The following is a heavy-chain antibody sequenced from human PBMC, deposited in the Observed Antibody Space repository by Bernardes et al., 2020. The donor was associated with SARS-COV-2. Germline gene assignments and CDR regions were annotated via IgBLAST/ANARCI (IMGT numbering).Heavy chain of an antibody. CDR1: GYTFTSYG. CDR3: ARDMMRGYFDWLLDYYYGMDV. CDR2: ISAYNGNT. J-gene: IGHJ6*02. D-gene: IGHD3-9*01. Sequence: ASVKVSCKASGYTFTSYGISWVRQAPGQGLEWMGWISAYNGNTNYAQKLQGRVTMTTDTSTSTACMELRSLRSDDTAVYYCARDMMRGYFDWLLDYYYGMDVWGQGTTVTVSS. V-gene: IGHV1-18*01.